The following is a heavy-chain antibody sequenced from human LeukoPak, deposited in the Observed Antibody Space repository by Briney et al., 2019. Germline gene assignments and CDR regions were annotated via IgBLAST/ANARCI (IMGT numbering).Heavy chain of an antibody. CDR3: ARARGVYGDTFDY. D-gene: IGHD4-17*01. CDR1: GGSISSYY. J-gene: IGHJ4*02. Sequence: PSETLSLTCTVSGGSISSYYWSWIRQPPGKGLEWIGYIYYSGSTNYNPSLKSRVTISVDTSKNQFSLKLSSVTAADTAVYYCARARGVYGDTFDYWGQGTLVTVSS. V-gene: IGHV4-59*08. CDR2: IYYSGST.